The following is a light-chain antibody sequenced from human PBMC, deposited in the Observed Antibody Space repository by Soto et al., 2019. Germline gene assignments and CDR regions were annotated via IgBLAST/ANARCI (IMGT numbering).Light chain of an antibody. Sequence: DIQMTQSPSTLSASVGDRVSITCRASQSISTYLAWYQQKPGRAPQALIYRASSLESGVPSRFSGSGSGTGFLLTISSLLHDDVATYYCQQYNEYPYTFGQGTKLEIK. CDR3: QQYNEYPYT. J-gene: IGKJ2*01. CDR1: QSISTY. CDR2: RAS. V-gene: IGKV1-5*03.